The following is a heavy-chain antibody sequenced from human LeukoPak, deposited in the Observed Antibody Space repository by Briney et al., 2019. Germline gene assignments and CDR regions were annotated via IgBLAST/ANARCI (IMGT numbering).Heavy chain of an antibody. CDR2: TKQDGSEK. J-gene: IGHJ4*02. CDR1: GFTFSSYW. D-gene: IGHD6-19*01. Sequence: PGGSLRLSCAASGFTFSSYWMSWVRQAPGKGLEWVANTKQDGSEKYYVDSVKGRFTISRDNAKNSLYLQMNSLRAEDTAVYYCARLSSGWRLSSFDYWGQGTLVTVSS. CDR3: ARLSSGWRLSSFDY. V-gene: IGHV3-7*01.